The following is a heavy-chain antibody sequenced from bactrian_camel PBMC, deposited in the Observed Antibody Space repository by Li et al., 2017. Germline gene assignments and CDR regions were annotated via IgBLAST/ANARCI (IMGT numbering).Heavy chain of an antibody. CDR1: GSTYSSYC. Sequence: QLVESGGGSVQAGGSLRLSCAASGSTYSSYCMGWFRRSPGKNPEGVAFIDSDGSATYAESVKGRFTISKDNVKNTLYLQMDNLKPEDTAMYYCAADSYNLQLARSYTYWGHGTQVTVS. J-gene: IGHJ4*01. V-gene: IGHV3S6*01. CDR2: IDSDGSAT. CDR3: AADSYNLQLARSYTY. D-gene: IGHD7*01.